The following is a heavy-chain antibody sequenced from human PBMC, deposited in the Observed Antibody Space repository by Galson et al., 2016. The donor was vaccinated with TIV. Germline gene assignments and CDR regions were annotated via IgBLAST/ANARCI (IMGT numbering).Heavy chain of an antibody. V-gene: IGHV3-30*02. CDR3: AKDLLPFCSGGTCHLYYYYYHGMDI. CDR1: GFIFNNYA. D-gene: IGHD2-15*01. CDR2: ILYDGSDI. Sequence: SLRLSCAASGFIFNNYAMRWVRQAPGRGLEWVAFILYDGSDISYADSVKGRFTISRDSSTLYLQMNSLRIEDMAIYYCAKDLLPFCSGGTCHLYYYYYHGMDIWGQGTTVTVSS. J-gene: IGHJ6*02.